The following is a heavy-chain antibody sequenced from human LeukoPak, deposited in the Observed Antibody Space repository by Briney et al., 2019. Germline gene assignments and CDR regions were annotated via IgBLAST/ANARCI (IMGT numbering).Heavy chain of an antibody. V-gene: IGHV3-20*04. CDR2: INWNGGST. D-gene: IGHD3-22*01. CDR3: ARVYYDSSGYGGFDY. Sequence: GGSLRLSCAASGFTFDDYGMSWVRQAPGKGLEWVSGINWNGGSTGYADSVKGRFTISRDNAKNSLYLQMNSLRAEDTASYYCARVYYDSSGYGGFDYWGQGTLVTVSS. J-gene: IGHJ4*02. CDR1: GFTFDDYG.